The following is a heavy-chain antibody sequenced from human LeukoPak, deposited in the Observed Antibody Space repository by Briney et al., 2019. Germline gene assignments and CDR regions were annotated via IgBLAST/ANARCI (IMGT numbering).Heavy chain of an antibody. CDR1: GGTFSSNT. CDR3: AIGTYYSDRSSSYYSWFDS. Sequence: AASVKVSCKASGGTFSSNTVRWLRQTPGQGLEWMGGIIPIIGTPNYAQKFQGRLTITTDESASTAYMNLNILRSDDTATYYCAIGTYYSDRSSSYYSWFDSWGLGTLVIVSS. V-gene: IGHV1-69*16. D-gene: IGHD3-10*02. CDR2: IIPIIGTP. J-gene: IGHJ5*01.